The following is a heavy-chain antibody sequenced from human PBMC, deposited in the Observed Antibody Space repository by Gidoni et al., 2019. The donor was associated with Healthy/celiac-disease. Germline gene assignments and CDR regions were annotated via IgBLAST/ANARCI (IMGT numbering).Heavy chain of an antibody. CDR2: ISAYNGNT. Sequence: QVQLVQSGAEVKKPGASVKVSCKASGYTFTSYGISWVRQAPGQGLEWMGWISAYNGNTNYAQKLQGRVTMTTDTSTSTAYMELRSLRSDDTAVYYCARDLLYDYVWGSYRAGEGQFDYWGQGTLVTVSS. J-gene: IGHJ4*02. CDR3: ARDLLYDYVWGSYRAGEGQFDY. CDR1: GYTFTSYG. V-gene: IGHV1-18*01. D-gene: IGHD3-16*02.